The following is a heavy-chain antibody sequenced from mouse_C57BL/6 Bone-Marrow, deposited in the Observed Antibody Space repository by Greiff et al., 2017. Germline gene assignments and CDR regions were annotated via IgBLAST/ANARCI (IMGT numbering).Heavy chain of an antibody. CDR2: IWSDGST. D-gene: IGHD6-1*01. V-gene: IGHV2-6*03. Sequence: VKLQESGPGLVAPSQSLSITCTVSGFSLTSYGVHWVRQPPGKGLEWLVVIWSDGSTTYNSALKSRLSISKDNSKSQVFLKMNSLQTDDTAMYYCARPADENYYAMDYWGQGTSVTVSS. CDR3: ARPADENYYAMDY. J-gene: IGHJ4*01. CDR1: GFSLTSYG.